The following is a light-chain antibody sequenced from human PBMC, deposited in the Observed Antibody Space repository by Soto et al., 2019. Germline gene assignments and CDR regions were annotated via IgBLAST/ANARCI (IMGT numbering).Light chain of an antibody. V-gene: IGKV1-5*03. CDR3: QQYNSYPLT. CDR1: QSISSW. CDR2: KAS. J-gene: IGKJ4*01. Sequence: RASQSISSWLAWYQQKPGKAPKLLIYKASSLESGVPSRFSGSGSGTEFTLTISSLQPDDFATYYCQQYNSYPLTFGGGTKVDIK.